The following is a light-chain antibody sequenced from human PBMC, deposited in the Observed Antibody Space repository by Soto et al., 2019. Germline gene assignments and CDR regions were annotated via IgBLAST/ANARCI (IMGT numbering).Light chain of an antibody. Sequence: QSALTQPASVSGSPGQSITISCTGTSSDIGVYNYVSWYQQHPGKAPKLIICEVTNRPSGVSSRFSGSKSGNTASLTISGLRAEDEADYYCSSYTRTTTFVVFGGGTKLTVL. V-gene: IGLV2-14*01. CDR2: EVT. CDR3: SSYTRTTTFVV. J-gene: IGLJ3*02. CDR1: SSDIGVYNY.